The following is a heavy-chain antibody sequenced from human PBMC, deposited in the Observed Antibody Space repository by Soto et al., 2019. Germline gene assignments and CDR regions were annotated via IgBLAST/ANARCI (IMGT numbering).Heavy chain of an antibody. D-gene: IGHD6-6*01. Sequence: GGSLRLSCAASGFTFSSYGMHWVRQAPGKGLEWVAVISYDGSNKYYADSVKGRFTISRDNSKNTLYLQMNSLRAEDTAVYYCAKSGIAARKSVYYFDYWGQGTLVTVSS. CDR1: GFTFSSYG. CDR3: AKSGIAARKSVYYFDY. V-gene: IGHV3-30*18. CDR2: ISYDGSNK. J-gene: IGHJ4*02.